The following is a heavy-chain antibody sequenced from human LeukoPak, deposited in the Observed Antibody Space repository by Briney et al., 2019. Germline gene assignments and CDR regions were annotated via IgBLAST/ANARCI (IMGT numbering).Heavy chain of an antibody. CDR2: ISSSGSTI. CDR3: ARGWFGDMNWFDP. Sequence: GGSLRLSCAASGFTFSSYEMNWVRQAPGKGLEWVSYISSSGSTIYYADSVKGRFTISRDNAKNSLYLQMNSLRAEDTAVYHCARGWFGDMNWFDPWGQGTLVTVSS. D-gene: IGHD3-10*01. V-gene: IGHV3-48*03. CDR1: GFTFSSYE. J-gene: IGHJ5*02.